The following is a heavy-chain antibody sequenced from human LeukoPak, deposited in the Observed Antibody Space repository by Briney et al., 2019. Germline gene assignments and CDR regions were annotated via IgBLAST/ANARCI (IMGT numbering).Heavy chain of an antibody. CDR3: VRVVGSGYSSMDV. CDR1: GGSISSGDYY. CDR2: IYYSGST. Sequence: SETLSLTCTVSGGSISSGDYYWSWIRQPPGKGLEWIGYIYYSGSTYYNPSLKSRVSISVDTSKNQFSLKLSSVTAADTAVYYCVRVVGSGYSSMDVWGKGTTVTVSS. V-gene: IGHV4-30-4*08. J-gene: IGHJ6*04. D-gene: IGHD3-22*01.